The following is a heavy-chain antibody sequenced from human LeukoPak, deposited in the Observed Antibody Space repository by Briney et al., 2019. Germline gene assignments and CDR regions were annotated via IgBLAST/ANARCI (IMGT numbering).Heavy chain of an antibody. J-gene: IGHJ4*02. CDR2: IYYSGGT. Sequence: PPETLSLTCTVSGDSISSYYWSWIRQPPGKRLEWIGYIYYSGGTDYNPSLKSRVTISVDTSKNQFSLKLSSVTAAGTAVYYCARVHYDSSGYNFDYWGQGTLVTVSS. D-gene: IGHD3-22*01. CDR1: GDSISSYY. CDR3: ARVHYDSSGYNFDY. V-gene: IGHV4-59*01.